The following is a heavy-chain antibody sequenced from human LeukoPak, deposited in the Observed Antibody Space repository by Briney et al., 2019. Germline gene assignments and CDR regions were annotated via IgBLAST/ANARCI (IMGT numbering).Heavy chain of an antibody. CDR1: GFTLSSYS. CDR2: ITGNSNYI. D-gene: IGHD3-10*01. J-gene: IGHJ4*02. Sequence: GGSLRLSCVASGFTLSSYSMNWVRQAPGKGLEWVSFITGNSNYIYYADSVKGRFTISRDNAKNSLYLQMNSLRVEDTAVYYCARDRVSGSGSIDYWGQGTLVTVSS. CDR3: ARDRVSGSGSIDY. V-gene: IGHV3-21*01.